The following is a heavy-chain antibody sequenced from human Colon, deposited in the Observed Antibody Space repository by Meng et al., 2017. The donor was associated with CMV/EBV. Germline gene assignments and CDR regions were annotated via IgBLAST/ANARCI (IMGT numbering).Heavy chain of an antibody. CDR1: GFTFSSYS. CDR3: SRTSIESGGTFFWDD. CDR2: ISSSSSTI. D-gene: IGHD6-13*01. V-gene: IGHV3-48*04. Sequence: GESLKISCAASGFTFSSYSMNWVRQAPGKGLEWVSYISSSSSTIYYADSVKGRFTISRDHSMNSLYLQMNGLRAEDTAVYYWSRTSIESGGTFFWDDWGQGTLVTVSS. J-gene: IGHJ4*02.